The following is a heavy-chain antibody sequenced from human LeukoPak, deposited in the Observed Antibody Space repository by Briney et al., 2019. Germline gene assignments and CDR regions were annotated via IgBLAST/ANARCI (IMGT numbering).Heavy chain of an antibody. CDR3: ARVDGSCSGGSCPSGNWFDP. CDR2: INHSGGT. V-gene: IGHV4-34*01. Sequence: SETLSLTCAVYGGSFSGYYWSWIRQPPGKGLEWLGEINHSGGTNYNPSLKSRVIISVDTSKSQFSLKLNSVTAADTAVYYCARVDGSCSGGSCPSGNWFDPWGQGTLVTVSS. D-gene: IGHD2-15*01. CDR1: GGSFSGYY. J-gene: IGHJ5*02.